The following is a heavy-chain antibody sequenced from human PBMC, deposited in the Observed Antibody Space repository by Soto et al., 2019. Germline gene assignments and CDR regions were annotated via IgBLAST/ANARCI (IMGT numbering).Heavy chain of an antibody. V-gene: IGHV4-59*01. CDR1: GGSISSYY. D-gene: IGHD6-13*01. CDR2: IYYSGST. Sequence: PSETLSLTCTVSGGSISSYYWSWIRQPPGKGLEWIGYIYYSGSTNYNPSLKSRVTMSVDTSKNQFSLKLSSVTAADTAVYYCARSGDGIAVDYWGQGTLVTVSS. J-gene: IGHJ4*02. CDR3: ARSGDGIAVDY.